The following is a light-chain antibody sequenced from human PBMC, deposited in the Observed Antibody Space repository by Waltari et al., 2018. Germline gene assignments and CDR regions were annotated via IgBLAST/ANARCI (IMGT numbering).Light chain of an antibody. CDR1: QDVSSD. J-gene: IGKJ4*01. V-gene: IGKV1-17*01. CDR2: AAS. Sequence: DIPMTQSPSSLSASVGARVTIFCRSRQDVSSDFGWYQQRPGKAPSRLIYAASTLQSGVPSRFSGSGSGTEFSLTISCLQPEDVATYYCLQYNSYPLTFGGGTKVEIK. CDR3: LQYNSYPLT.